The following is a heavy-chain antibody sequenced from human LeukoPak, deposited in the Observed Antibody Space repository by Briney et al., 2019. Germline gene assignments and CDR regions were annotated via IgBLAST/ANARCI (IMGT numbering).Heavy chain of an antibody. J-gene: IGHJ4*02. CDR1: GFTFSSYG. Sequence: PGGSLRLSCAASGFTFSSYGMHWVRQAPGKGLEWVAVIWYDGSNKYYADSVKGRFTISRDNSKNTLYLKMNSLRAEDTAVYYCARTLEYSSGWYDYWGQGTLVTVSS. D-gene: IGHD6-19*01. V-gene: IGHV3-33*01. CDR3: ARTLEYSSGWYDY. CDR2: IWYDGSNK.